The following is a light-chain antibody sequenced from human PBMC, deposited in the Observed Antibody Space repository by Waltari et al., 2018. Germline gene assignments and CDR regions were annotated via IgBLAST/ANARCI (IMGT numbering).Light chain of an antibody. CDR1: SSHSGGYEY. CDR2: DVN. Sequence: SALTQPDSVSGSPVQSLTISSPAISSHSGGYEYVPWYQQHPGKAPKVIIYDVNNRPSGVSNRFSGSKSGSSASLTISGLQAEDEADYYCSSFTSSTTGIFGGGTKVTVL. V-gene: IGLV2-14*03. J-gene: IGLJ2*01. CDR3: SSFTSSTTGI.